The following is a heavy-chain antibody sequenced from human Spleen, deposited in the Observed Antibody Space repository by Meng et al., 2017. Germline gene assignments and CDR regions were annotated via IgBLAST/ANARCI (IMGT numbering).Heavy chain of an antibody. D-gene: IGHD5-12*01. CDR3: ARYSGYEKYYYYGMDV. CDR1: GFTFSSYW. CDR2: IKQDGSEK. Sequence: GGSLRLSCAASGFTFSSYWMSWVRQAPGKGLEWVANIKQDGSEKYYVDSMKGRFTIPRDNAKNSLYLQMNSLRAEDTAVYYCARYSGYEKYYYYGMDVWGQGTTVTVSS. V-gene: IGHV3-7*01. J-gene: IGHJ6*02.